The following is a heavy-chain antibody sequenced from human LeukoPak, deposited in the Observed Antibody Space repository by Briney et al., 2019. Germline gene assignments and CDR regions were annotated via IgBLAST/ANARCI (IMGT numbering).Heavy chain of an antibody. CDR3: ASAAGY. J-gene: IGHJ4*02. CDR1: GFTFSSYG. CDR2: ISYDGSNK. D-gene: IGHD6-13*01. Sequence: PGGSLRLSCAASGFTFSSYGMHWVRQAPGKGLEWVAVISYDGSNKYYADSVKGRFTISRDNSKNTLYLQMNSLRAEDTAVYYCASAAGYWGQGTLVTVSS. V-gene: IGHV3-30*03.